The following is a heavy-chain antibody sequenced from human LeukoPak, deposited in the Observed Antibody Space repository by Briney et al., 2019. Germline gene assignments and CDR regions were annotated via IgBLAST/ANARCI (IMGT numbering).Heavy chain of an antibody. V-gene: IGHV1-69*01. CDR3: ARVYSGSWYPQQDYYYGMDV. CDR1: GGTFSSYA. Sequence: ASVKVSCKASGGTFSSYAISWVRQAPGQGLEWMGGIIPIFGTANYAQKFQGRVTITADESTSTAYMELSSLRSEDTAVYYCARVYSGSWYPQQDYYYGMDVWGQGTTVTVSS. D-gene: IGHD6-13*01. CDR2: IIPIFGTA. J-gene: IGHJ6*02.